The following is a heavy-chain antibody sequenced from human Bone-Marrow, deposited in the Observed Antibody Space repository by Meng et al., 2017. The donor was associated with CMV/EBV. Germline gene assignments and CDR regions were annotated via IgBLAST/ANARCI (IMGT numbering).Heavy chain of an antibody. Sequence: SVNVSCKASGYTFTSYGISWVRQAPGQGLEWMGWISAYNGNTNYAQKFQGRVTITADKSTSTAYMELSSLRSEDTAVYYCARDGEQWLVGGRTYYYYGMDVWGQGTTVTVSS. J-gene: IGHJ6*02. V-gene: IGHV1-18*01. CDR1: GYTFTSYG. CDR3: ARDGEQWLVGGRTYYYYGMDV. D-gene: IGHD6-19*01. CDR2: ISAYNGNT.